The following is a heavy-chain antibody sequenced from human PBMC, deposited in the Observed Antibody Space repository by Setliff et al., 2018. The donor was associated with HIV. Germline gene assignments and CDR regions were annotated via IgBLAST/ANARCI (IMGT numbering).Heavy chain of an antibody. CDR1: GYTFTSSA. CDR3: ARGGYDWNGIDH. D-gene: IGHD1-20*01. V-gene: IGHV7-4-1*02. J-gene: IGHJ4*02. CDR2: INTNTGNP. Sequence: ASVKVSCKASGYTFTSSAVVWVRQAPGQGLEWMGWINTNTGNPTYAQAFRGRFALSLDTSVNTAYLQISYLKAEEDTAVYYCARGGYDWNGIDHWGPGTLVTVSS.